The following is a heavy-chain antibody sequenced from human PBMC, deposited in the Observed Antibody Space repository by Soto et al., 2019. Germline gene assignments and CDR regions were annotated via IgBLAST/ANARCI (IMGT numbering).Heavy chain of an antibody. D-gene: IGHD6-6*01. CDR3: AREVPIEYCSSWKGFDY. CDR1: GYTFTSYG. V-gene: IGHV1-18*04. J-gene: IGHJ4*02. CDR2: ISAYNGNT. Sequence: ASVKVSCKASGYTFTSYGISWVRQAPGQGLEWMGWISAYNGNTNYAQKLRGRVTMTTDTSTSTAYMELRSLRSDDTAVYYCAREVPIEYCSSWKGFDYWGEGTVVTVSS.